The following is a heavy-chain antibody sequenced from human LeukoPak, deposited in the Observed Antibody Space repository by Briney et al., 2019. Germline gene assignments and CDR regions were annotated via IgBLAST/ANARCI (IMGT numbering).Heavy chain of an antibody. V-gene: IGHV3-7*01. CDR3: ARDLGGSQTS. Sequence: GGSLRLSCAASGFTFSSYWMTWVRRAPGKGLEWVANIKQDGSEKYCVDSVKGRFTISRGNAKNSLYLQMNSLRAEDTAIYYCARDLGGSQTSWGQGTLVTVSS. CDR2: IKQDGSEK. D-gene: IGHD1-26*01. J-gene: IGHJ4*02. CDR1: GFTFSSYW.